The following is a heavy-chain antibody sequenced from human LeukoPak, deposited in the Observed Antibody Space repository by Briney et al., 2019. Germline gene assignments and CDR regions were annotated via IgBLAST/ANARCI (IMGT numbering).Heavy chain of an antibody. Sequence: ASVKVSCKASGYTFTNFYMHWVRQAPGQGPEWMGRIDPSGGSTYYAQKFQGRVTMTTDTSTSTAYMVLRSLRSDDTAVYYCARDRWELPFDYWGQGTLVTVSS. CDR3: ARDRWELPFDY. V-gene: IGHV1-46*01. CDR1: GYTFTNFY. J-gene: IGHJ4*02. CDR2: IDPSGGST. D-gene: IGHD1-26*01.